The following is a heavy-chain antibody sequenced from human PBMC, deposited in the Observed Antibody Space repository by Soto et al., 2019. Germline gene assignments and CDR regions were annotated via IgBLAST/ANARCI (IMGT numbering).Heavy chain of an antibody. CDR3: ARRAGYNRGYTGRGWIDY. CDR2: IDYFENS. D-gene: IGHD5-12*01. V-gene: IGHV4-59*12. J-gene: IGHJ4*02. Sequence: QVQLQESGPGLVKPSETLSLTCTVSGGSINSFYWSWIRQPPGKALQWIGYIDYFENSNYNPSLKSRITMSMETASNPFSLKLSSVSAADTAVYYCARRAGYNRGYTGRGWIDYWGQGALVTVSS. CDR1: GGSINSFY.